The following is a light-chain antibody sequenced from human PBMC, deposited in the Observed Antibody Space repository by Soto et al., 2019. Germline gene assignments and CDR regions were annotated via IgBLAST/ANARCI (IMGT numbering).Light chain of an antibody. Sequence: IVMTQSPDSLAVSLVERATINCKSSQSVLYSSNNKNYLAWYQQKAGKAPNLLIYGASNLHSGVPSRFSGSGSGTNFTLTISSLQPEDFATYYCQQANSFPITFGQGTRLEIK. CDR2: GAS. CDR3: QQANSFPIT. CDR1: QSVLYSSNNKNY. V-gene: IGKV4-1*01. J-gene: IGKJ5*01.